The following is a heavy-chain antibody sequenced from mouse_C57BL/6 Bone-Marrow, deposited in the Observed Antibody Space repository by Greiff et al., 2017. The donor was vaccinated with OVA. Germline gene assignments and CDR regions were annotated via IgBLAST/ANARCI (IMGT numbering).Heavy chain of an antibody. CDR1: GYTFTDYY. V-gene: IGHV1-19*01. CDR3: AREGAHYDGYLDY. D-gene: IGHD2-3*01. Sequence: EVQLQQSGPVLVKPGASVKMSCKASGYTFTDYYMNWVKQSHGKSLEWIGVINPYNGGTSYNQKFKGKATLTVDKSSSTAYMELNSLTSEDSAVYYCAREGAHYDGYLDYWGQGTTLTVSS. CDR2: INPYNGGT. J-gene: IGHJ2*01.